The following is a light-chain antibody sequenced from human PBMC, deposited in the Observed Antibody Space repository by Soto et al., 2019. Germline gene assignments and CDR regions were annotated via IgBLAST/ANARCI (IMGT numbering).Light chain of an antibody. CDR3: QQRSNWRFT. Sequence: EIVLTQSPATLSLSPGERATLSCRASQSVSSYLAWYQQKPGQAPRLLIYDASNRATGIPARFSGSGSGTDFTLTNSSLEPEDFAVYYCQQRSNWRFTFGPGTKVDIK. CDR1: QSVSSY. V-gene: IGKV3-11*01. J-gene: IGKJ3*01. CDR2: DAS.